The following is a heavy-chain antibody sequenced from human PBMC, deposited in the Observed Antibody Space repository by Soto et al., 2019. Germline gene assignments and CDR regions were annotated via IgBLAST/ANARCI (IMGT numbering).Heavy chain of an antibody. Sequence: GSLRLSCAASGFPFSSYSMNWVRQAPGKGLAWVSSISSSSSYIYYADSVKGRFTISRDNAKNSLYLQMNSLRAEDTAVYYCARAMVVVVPAAIRTYYYYGMDVWGQGTTVTVSS. J-gene: IGHJ6*02. CDR3: ARAMVVVVPAAIRTYYYYGMDV. CDR1: GFPFSSYS. V-gene: IGHV3-21*01. CDR2: ISSSSSYI. D-gene: IGHD2-2*02.